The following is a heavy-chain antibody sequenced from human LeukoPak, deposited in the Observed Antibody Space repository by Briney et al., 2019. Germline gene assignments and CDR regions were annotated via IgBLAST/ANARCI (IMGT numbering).Heavy chain of an antibody. J-gene: IGHJ3*02. CDR3: AKGDYGGDPEAFDI. CDR1: GFTFSSYT. V-gene: IGHV3-23*01. CDR2: ISGSGGRT. D-gene: IGHD4-23*01. Sequence: PGGSLRLSCAASGFTFSSYTMNWVRQAPGRGLEWVSAISGSGGRTYYADSVKGRFTVSGDNSKNTLYLQMNSLRAEDTAVYYCAKGDYGGDPEAFDIWGQGTVVTVSS.